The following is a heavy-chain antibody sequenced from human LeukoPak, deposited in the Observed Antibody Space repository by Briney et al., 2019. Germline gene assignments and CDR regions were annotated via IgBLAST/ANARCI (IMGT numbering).Heavy chain of an antibody. CDR2: IYYSGDT. D-gene: IGHD1-26*01. V-gene: IGHV4-39*07. Sequence: SETLSLTCTVSGGSISSRSYYWGWIRQPPGKGLEWIANIYYSGDTYYNPSLKSRVTISVDTSRNQFSLKLSSVTAADTAVYYCARDRNRWDLLPFDYWGQGTLVTVSS. CDR3: ARDRNRWDLLPFDY. J-gene: IGHJ4*02. CDR1: GGSISSRSYY.